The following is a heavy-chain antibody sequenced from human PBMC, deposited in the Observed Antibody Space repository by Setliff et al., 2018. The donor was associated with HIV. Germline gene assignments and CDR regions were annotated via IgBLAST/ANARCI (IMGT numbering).Heavy chain of an antibody. CDR2: IYYSGSA. V-gene: IGHV4-31*01. J-gene: IGHJ4*02. CDR3: ARGGAFCGRDSCYYLDY. Sequence: SETLSLTCTASGDSIDRSNFFWTWIRQHPGKGLEWIGYIYYSGSATYNPSLKSQASISVDTSRNEFSLKLSSVTAADTAVYFCARGGAFCGRDSCYYLDYWGQGNPVTVSS. D-gene: IGHD2-21*02. CDR1: GDSIDRSNFF.